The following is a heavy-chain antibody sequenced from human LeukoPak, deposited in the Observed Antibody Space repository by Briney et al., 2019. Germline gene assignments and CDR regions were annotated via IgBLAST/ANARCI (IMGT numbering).Heavy chain of an antibody. D-gene: IGHD3-9*01. Sequence: QTGGSLRLSCAASGFTFSSYEMNWVRQAPGKGLEWVSYISSSGSTIYYADSVKGRFTISRDNAKNSLYLQMNSLRAEDTAVYYCAKDLGDILTGLVNFVYWGQGTLVTVSS. CDR3: AKDLGDILTGLVNFVY. CDR2: ISSSGSTI. J-gene: IGHJ4*02. V-gene: IGHV3-48*03. CDR1: GFTFSSYE.